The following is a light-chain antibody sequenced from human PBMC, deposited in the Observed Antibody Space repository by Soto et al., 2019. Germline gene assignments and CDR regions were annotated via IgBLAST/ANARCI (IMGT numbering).Light chain of an antibody. CDR1: QSVSSN. Sequence: EIVMPQSPATLSVSPGERATLSCRASQSVSSNLAWYQQKPGQAPRLLIFGASTRATGIPARFSGSGSGTEFTLTTNSLQSEDFAVYYCQHYNKRPLTFGGGTKVEIK. J-gene: IGKJ4*01. CDR3: QHYNKRPLT. CDR2: GAS. V-gene: IGKV3-15*01.